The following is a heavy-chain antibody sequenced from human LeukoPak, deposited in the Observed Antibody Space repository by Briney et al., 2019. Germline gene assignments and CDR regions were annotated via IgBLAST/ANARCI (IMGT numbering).Heavy chain of an antibody. Sequence: SETLSLTCSVSGGSISSSKWWSWVRQSPVKGLEWIGEIYLYGTTNYNPSFTSRVTMSVDRSRNQFSLKLTSVTAADTAVYYCARQKWEQQGRDYYFNGLDVWGPGTTVIVSS. V-gene: IGHV4-4*02. CDR2: IYLYGTT. CDR3: ARQKWEQQGRDYYFNGLDV. CDR1: GGSISSSKW. D-gene: IGHD1/OR15-1a*01. J-gene: IGHJ6*02.